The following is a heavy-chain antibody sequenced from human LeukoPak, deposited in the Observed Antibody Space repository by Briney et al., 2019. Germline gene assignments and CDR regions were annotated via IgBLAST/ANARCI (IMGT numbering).Heavy chain of an antibody. CDR1: GYTFTGYY. CDR2: INPNSGGT. CDR3: ARGTPRWFGESDAFDI. D-gene: IGHD3-10*01. V-gene: IGHV1-2*02. J-gene: IGHJ3*02. Sequence: ASVKVSCKASGYTFTGYYMHWVRQAPGQGLEWMGWINPNSGGTNYAQKFQGRVTMTRDTSISTAYMELSRLRSDDTAVYYCARGTPRWFGESDAFDIWGQGTMVTVSS.